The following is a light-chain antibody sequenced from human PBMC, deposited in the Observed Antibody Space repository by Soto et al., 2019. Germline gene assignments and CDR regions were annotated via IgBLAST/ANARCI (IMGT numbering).Light chain of an antibody. CDR2: GAS. Sequence: EIVLTQSPGTLSLSPGERASLSCRASQSVSSSYLAWYQQKPGQAPRLLIYGASSRATGIPDRFSGSGSGTDFTLTISRLEDEDFAVYYCKQYGRAPGYTFGQGTKLEI. CDR3: KQYGRAPGYT. V-gene: IGKV3-20*01. CDR1: QSVSSSY. J-gene: IGKJ2*01.